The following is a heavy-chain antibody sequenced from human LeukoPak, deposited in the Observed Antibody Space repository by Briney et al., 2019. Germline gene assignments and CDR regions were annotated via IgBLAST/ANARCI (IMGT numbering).Heavy chain of an antibody. CDR2: ISSSSSYI. CDR1: GCTFSSYA. Sequence: GGSLRLSCAASGCTFSSYAMSWVRQAPGKGLEWVSSISSSSSYIYYADSVKGRFTISRDNAKNSLYLQMNSLRAEDTAVYYCAREDYYDSSGYSHRFDYWGQGTLVTVSS. CDR3: AREDYYDSSGYSHRFDY. J-gene: IGHJ4*02. V-gene: IGHV3-21*01. D-gene: IGHD3-22*01.